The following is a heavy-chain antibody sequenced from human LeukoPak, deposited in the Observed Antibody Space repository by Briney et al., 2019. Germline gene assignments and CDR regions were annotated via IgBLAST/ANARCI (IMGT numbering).Heavy chain of an antibody. CDR1: GFTFSSYG. D-gene: IGHD3-9*01. V-gene: IGHV3-33*08. CDR2: IWYDGSNK. CDR3: ARGGGYFDWLSYYFDN. Sequence: PGGSLRLSCAASGFTFSSYGMHWVRQAPGKGLEWVAVIWYDGSNKYYADFVKGRFTISRDNSKNTLYLQMNSLRAEDTAVYYCARGGGYFDWLSYYFDNWGQGTLVTVSS. J-gene: IGHJ4*02.